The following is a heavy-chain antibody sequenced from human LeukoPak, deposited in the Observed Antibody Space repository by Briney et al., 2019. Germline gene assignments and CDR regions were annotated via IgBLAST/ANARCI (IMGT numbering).Heavy chain of an antibody. CDR3: AKRGVVIRVILVGFHKEAYYFDS. J-gene: IGHJ4*02. CDR2: ISSSGGGT. V-gene: IGHV3-23*01. CDR1: GITLSNYG. D-gene: IGHD3-22*01. Sequence: AGGSLRLSCAVSGITLSNYGMSWVRQAPGKGLEWVAGISSSGGGTNYADSVKGRFTISRDNSKNTLYLQMNRLRAEDTAVYFCAKRGVVIRVILVGFHKEAYYFDSWGQGAQVTVSS.